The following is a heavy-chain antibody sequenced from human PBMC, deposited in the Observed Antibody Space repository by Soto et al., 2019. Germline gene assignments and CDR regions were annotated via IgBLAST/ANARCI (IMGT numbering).Heavy chain of an antibody. CDR2: SLPIFGTA. CDR3: ARARGGCTGTSCYHYFYYGLDV. D-gene: IGHD1-1*01. J-gene: IGHJ6*02. CDR1: GGTFSNYA. Sequence: QVQLVQSGAEVKGPGSSVKVSCKASGGTFSNYAINWVRQAPGQGLEWMGGSLPIFGTAKYAQTFQGRVTITADRSTSTAYMERCSLRSEDTAVYYCARARGGCTGTSCYHYFYYGLDVWGQGTTVTVSS. V-gene: IGHV1-69*06.